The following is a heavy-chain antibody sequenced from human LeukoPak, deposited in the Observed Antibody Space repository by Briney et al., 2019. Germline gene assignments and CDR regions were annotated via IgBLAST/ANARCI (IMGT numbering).Heavy chain of an antibody. Sequence: PGGSLRLSRAASGFTFSSYSMNWVRQAPGKGLEWVSYISSSSSTIYYADSVKGRFTISRDNAKNSLYLQMNSLRAEDTAVYYCAREGITMIVVRYYYMDVWGKGTTVTVSS. CDR2: ISSSSSTI. V-gene: IGHV3-48*04. CDR3: AREGITMIVVRYYYMDV. D-gene: IGHD3-22*01. J-gene: IGHJ6*03. CDR1: GFTFSSYS.